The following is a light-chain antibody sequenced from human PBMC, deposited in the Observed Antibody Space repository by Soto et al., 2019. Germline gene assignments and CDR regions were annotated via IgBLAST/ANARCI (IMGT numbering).Light chain of an antibody. CDR1: QSVSSN. Sequence: EIVMTQSPATLSVSPGERATLSCRASQSVSSNLAWYQQKPGQAPRLLIYGASTRATGIPARFSGSGSGTEFPLTINHLQSEDFAVYYCQHYNNWPRTFGQGTKVEIK. CDR2: GAS. CDR3: QHYNNWPRT. V-gene: IGKV3-15*01. J-gene: IGKJ1*01.